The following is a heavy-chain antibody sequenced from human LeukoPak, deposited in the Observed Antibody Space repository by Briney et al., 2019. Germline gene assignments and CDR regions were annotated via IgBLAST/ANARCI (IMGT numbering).Heavy chain of an antibody. CDR2: IYYSGST. D-gene: IGHD3-16*02. CDR3: ARAGRIMITFGGVIVIPSVGAFDI. J-gene: IGHJ3*02. Sequence: SETLSLTCTVSGGSISSYYWSWIRQPPGKGLEWIGYIYYSGSTNYNPSLKSRVTISVDTSKNQFSLKLSSVTAADTAVYYCARAGRIMITFGGVIVIPSVGAFDIWGQGTMVTVSS. CDR1: GGSISSYY. V-gene: IGHV4-59*12.